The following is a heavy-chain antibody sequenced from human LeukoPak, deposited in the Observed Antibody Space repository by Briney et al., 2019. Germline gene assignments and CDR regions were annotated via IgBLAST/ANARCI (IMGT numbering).Heavy chain of an antibody. CDR3: AREGGNYLGDASDI. Sequence: SETLSLNCTVPGDSIRCYYWSWIRLPPGMRLEWIGYIYYSGSTNYNPSLKSRVTISLDTSNNQFSLKLSSVTAADTAVYYCAREGGNYLGDASDIWGQGTMVTVSS. J-gene: IGHJ3*02. V-gene: IGHV4-59*01. D-gene: IGHD1-7*01. CDR1: GDSIRCYY. CDR2: IYYSGST.